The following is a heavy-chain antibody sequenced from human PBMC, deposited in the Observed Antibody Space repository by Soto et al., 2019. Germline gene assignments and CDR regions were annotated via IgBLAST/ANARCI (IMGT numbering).Heavy chain of an antibody. Sequence: QVQLVESGGGVVQPGRSLRLSCAASGFTFSSYGMHWVRQAPGKGLEWVAVIWYDGSNKYYADSVKGRFTISRDNSKNAQYLQMNSLRAEETAVYYCASGALWFEAYYYYGMDVWGQGTTVTVSS. CDR1: GFTFSSYG. J-gene: IGHJ6*02. D-gene: IGHD3-10*01. CDR3: ASGALWFEAYYYYGMDV. CDR2: IWYDGSNK. V-gene: IGHV3-33*01.